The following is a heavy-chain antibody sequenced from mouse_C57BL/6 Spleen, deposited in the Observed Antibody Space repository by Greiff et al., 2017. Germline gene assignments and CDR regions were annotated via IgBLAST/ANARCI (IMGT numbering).Heavy chain of an antibody. CDR1: GFTFSDYG. Sequence: EVKLVESGGGLVKPGGSLKLSCAASGFTFSDYGMHWVRQAPEKGLEWVAYISSGSSTIYYADTVKGRFTISRDNAKNTLFLQMTSLRSEDTAMYYCARELAHYFDYWGQGTTLTVSS. D-gene: IGHD4-1*01. CDR3: ARELAHYFDY. V-gene: IGHV5-17*01. CDR2: ISSGSSTI. J-gene: IGHJ2*01.